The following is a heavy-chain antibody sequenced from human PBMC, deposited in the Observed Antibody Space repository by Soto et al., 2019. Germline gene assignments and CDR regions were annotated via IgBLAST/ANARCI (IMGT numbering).Heavy chain of an antibody. Sequence: QVQLVQSGAEVKKPGASVKVSCQASGYTFTNYGISWVRQAPGQGLEWMGWISAYNGDTDYAQKIQGRVTMTTDTSTSTAYMDLRSLRSDDTAVYYCARDRGFYESSGFYLGRAFDIWGQGTMVIVSS. D-gene: IGHD3-22*01. CDR3: ARDRGFYESSGFYLGRAFDI. J-gene: IGHJ3*02. V-gene: IGHV1-18*01. CDR2: ISAYNGDT. CDR1: GYTFTNYG.